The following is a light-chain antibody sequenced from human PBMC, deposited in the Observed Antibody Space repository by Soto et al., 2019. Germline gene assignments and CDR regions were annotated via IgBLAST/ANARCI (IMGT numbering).Light chain of an antibody. V-gene: IGKV1-5*01. J-gene: IGKJ4*01. CDR3: QQYNSYPLT. CDR2: DAS. CDR1: QTISNW. Sequence: DIQMTHSPSTLSASVGDRVTITCRASQTISNWLAWYQQKQGTAHKXLIFDASTLDGGVPSRFSGLRYGTAGNITLCSLQTSDGITYYCQQYNSYPLTFGGGTKVDI.